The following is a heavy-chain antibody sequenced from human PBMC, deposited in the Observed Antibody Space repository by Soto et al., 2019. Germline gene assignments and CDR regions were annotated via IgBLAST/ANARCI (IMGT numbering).Heavy chain of an antibody. Sequence: QVQLQQWGAGLLKPSETLSLTCAVYGGSFSGYYWSWIRQPPGKGLEWIGEINHSGSANYNPSLKSRVTMSVDTSNNQFSLKLTSLTAADTAMYYCARAYGDRDYWGQGTLVTVSS. CDR3: ARAYGDRDY. J-gene: IGHJ4*02. V-gene: IGHV4-34*01. CDR2: INHSGSA. CDR1: GGSFSGYY. D-gene: IGHD4-17*01.